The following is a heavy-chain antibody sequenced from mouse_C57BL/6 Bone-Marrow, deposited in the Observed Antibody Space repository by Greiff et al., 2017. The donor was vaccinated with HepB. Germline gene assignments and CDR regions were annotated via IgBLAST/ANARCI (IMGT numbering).Heavy chain of an antibody. CDR1: GFNIKDYY. CDR2: IDPEDGDT. CDR3: TTLYYGSPSFAY. J-gene: IGHJ3*01. Sequence: EVKLQQSGAELVRPGASVKLSCTASGFNIKDYYMHWVKQRPEQGLEWIGRIDPEDGDTEYAPKFQGKATMTADTSSNTAYLQLSSLTSEDTAVYYCTTLYYGSPSFAYWGQGTLVTVSA. V-gene: IGHV14-1*01. D-gene: IGHD1-1*01.